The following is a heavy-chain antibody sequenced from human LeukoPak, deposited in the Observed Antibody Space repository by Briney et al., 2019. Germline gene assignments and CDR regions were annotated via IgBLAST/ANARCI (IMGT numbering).Heavy chain of an antibody. V-gene: IGHV4-59*01. D-gene: IGHD3-22*01. J-gene: IGHJ4*02. CDR1: GGSISSYY. CDR2: IYYSGST. Sequence: PSETLSLTCTVSGGSISSYYWSWIRQPPGKGLEWIGYIYYSGSTNYNPSLKSRVTISVDTSKNQFSLKLSSVTAADTAVYYCARGGGSSGLIDYWGQGTLVTVSS. CDR3: ARGGGSSGLIDY.